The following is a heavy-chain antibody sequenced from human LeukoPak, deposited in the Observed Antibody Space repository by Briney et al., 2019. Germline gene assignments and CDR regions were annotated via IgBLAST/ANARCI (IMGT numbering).Heavy chain of an antibody. D-gene: IGHD3-22*01. CDR2: INHSGST. CDR3: ARRDSSGYHRD. CDR1: GGSFSGYY. J-gene: IGHJ4*01. Sequence: PSETLSLTCAVYGGSFSGYYWSWIRQPPGKGLEWIGEINHSGSTNYNPSLKSRVTISVDTSKNQFSLKVTSVTAADTALYYCARRDSSGYHRDWGQGTLVTVSS. V-gene: IGHV4-34*01.